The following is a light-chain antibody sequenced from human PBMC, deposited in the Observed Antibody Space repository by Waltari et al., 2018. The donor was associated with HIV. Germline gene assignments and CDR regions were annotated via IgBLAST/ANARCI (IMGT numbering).Light chain of an antibody. V-gene: IGLV3-25*03. CDR2: KDT. CDR1: ALPKQY. J-gene: IGLJ3*02. CDR3: QSADSNASLWV. Sequence: SYELTQPPSVSVSPGQTARITCSGDALPKQYAYWYQQRPGQAPVLVIYKDTERPSGVPWRFSGSSSGKTATFTIIGVQAQDEADYHCQSADSNASLWVFGGGTKLTVL.